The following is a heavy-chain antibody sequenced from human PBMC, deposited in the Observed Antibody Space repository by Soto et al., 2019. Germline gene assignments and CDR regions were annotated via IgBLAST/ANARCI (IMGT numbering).Heavy chain of an antibody. V-gene: IGHV4-39*01. CDR1: GGSIDTNGYY. J-gene: IGHJ4*02. CDR3: ARAQLAWGDSMVRGVADFDY. CDR2: IYYSGST. D-gene: IGHD3-10*01. Sequence: SETLSLTCIVSGGSIDTNGYYWGWIRQPPGKGLEWIGSIYYSGSTYYNPSLKSRVTISVDTSKNQFSLKLSSVTAADTAVYYCARAQLAWGDSMVRGVADFDYWGQGTLVTVSS.